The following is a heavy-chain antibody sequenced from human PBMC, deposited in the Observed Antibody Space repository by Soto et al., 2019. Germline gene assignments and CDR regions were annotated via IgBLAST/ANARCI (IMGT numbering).Heavy chain of an antibody. V-gene: IGHV3-23*01. Sequence: EVQLLESGGDLVQPGGSLRLSCAASGLTFSNYAMNWVRQAPGKGLEWVSVISGTGGSASYADSMKGRFTISRDNSKNTMYLQMNSLRAEDTATYYCVKEGSGWYSRGSFDFWGRGTMVTVSS. CDR1: GLTFSNYA. J-gene: IGHJ3*01. CDR3: VKEGSGWYSRGSFDF. CDR2: ISGTGGSA. D-gene: IGHD6-19*01.